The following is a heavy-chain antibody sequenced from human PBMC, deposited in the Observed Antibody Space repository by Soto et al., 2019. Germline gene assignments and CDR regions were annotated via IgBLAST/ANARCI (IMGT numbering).Heavy chain of an antibody. D-gene: IGHD1-26*01. CDR2: IFHSGST. J-gene: IGHJ4*02. CDR1: GGSIINSNW. V-gene: IGHV4-4*02. CDR3: AHRPIVGAAI. Sequence: SETLSLTCAVFGGSIINSNWCTWVRQPPGKGLDWIGEIFHSGSTNYNSSLMGRVTISVDKANNQFSLKLSSVTAADTAVYYCAHRPIVGAAIWGQGTLVTVSS.